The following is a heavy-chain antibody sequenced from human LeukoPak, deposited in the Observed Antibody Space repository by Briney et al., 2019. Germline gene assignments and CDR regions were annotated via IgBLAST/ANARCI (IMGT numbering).Heavy chain of an antibody. D-gene: IGHD3-22*01. Sequence: GGSLRLSCAASGFTFSSYSMNWVRQAPGKGLKWVSYISSSSDTIYYADSVKGRFTISRDNAKNSLYLQMNSLRAEDTAVYYCAREASSSGYYFSTHAFDIWGQGTMVTVSS. CDR1: GFTFSSYS. CDR3: AREASSSGYYFSTHAFDI. V-gene: IGHV3-48*01. J-gene: IGHJ3*02. CDR2: ISSSSDTI.